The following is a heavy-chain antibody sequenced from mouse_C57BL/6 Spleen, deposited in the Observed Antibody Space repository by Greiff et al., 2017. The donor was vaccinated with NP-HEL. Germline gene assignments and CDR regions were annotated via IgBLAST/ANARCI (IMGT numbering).Heavy chain of an antibody. V-gene: IGHV14-1*01. J-gene: IGHJ3*01. Sequence: EVQLQQSGAELVRPGASVKLSCTASGFNIKDYYMHWVKQRPEQGLEWIGRIDPEDGDTEYAPKFQGKATMTADTSSNPASLQLSSLTSEDTAVYYCTTPLYYGSSWYAYWGQGTLVTVSA. D-gene: IGHD1-1*01. CDR3: TTPLYYGSSWYAY. CDR2: IDPEDGDT. CDR1: GFNIKDYY.